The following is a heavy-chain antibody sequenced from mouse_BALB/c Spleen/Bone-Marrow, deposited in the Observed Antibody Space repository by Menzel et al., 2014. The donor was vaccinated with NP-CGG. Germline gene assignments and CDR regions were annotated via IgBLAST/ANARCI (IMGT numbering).Heavy chain of an antibody. CDR3: ANCGNYFDY. J-gene: IGHJ2*01. V-gene: IGHV3-6*02. CDR2: ISYDGSN. D-gene: IGHD2-1*01. Sequence: EVHLVESGPGLVKPSQSLSLTCSVTGYSITSGYYWNWIRQFPGNKLEWMGYISYDGSNNYNPSLKNRISITRDTSKNQFFLKLNSVTTEDTATYYCANCGNYFDYWGQGTTLTVSS. CDR1: GYSITSGYY.